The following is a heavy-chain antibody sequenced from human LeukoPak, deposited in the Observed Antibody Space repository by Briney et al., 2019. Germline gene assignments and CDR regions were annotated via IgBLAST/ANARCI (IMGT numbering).Heavy chain of an antibody. CDR1: GFTFSSYA. D-gene: IGHD3-22*01. J-gene: IGHJ4*02. Sequence: PGGSLRLSCAASGFTFSSYAMHWVRQAPGKGLVWVSRINTDGSSTTYADSVKGRFTISRDNAKNTLYLQMNSLRVEDTAVYYCARDSSGYYSYCDYWGQGTLVTVSS. CDR2: INTDGSST. V-gene: IGHV3-74*01. CDR3: ARDSSGYYSYCDY.